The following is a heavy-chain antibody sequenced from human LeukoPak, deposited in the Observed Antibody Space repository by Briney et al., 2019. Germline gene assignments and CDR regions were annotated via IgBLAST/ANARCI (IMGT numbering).Heavy chain of an antibody. V-gene: IGHV4-39*01. Sequence: PSETLSLTCTVSGGSISNSSSYWGWIRQPPGKGLEWVGSIYYSGSTYYNPSLKSRVTISVDTSKNQFSLKLSSVTAADTAVYYCARHSPVGIFYFDYWGQGTLVTVSS. J-gene: IGHJ4*02. CDR2: IYYSGST. CDR3: ARHSPVGIFYFDY. D-gene: IGHD1-26*01. CDR1: GGSISNSSSY.